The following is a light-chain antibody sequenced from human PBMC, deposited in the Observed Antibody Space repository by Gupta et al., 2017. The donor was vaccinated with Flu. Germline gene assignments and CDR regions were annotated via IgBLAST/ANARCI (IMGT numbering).Light chain of an antibody. J-gene: IGLJ2*01. V-gene: IGLV1-47*01. Sequence: VLTQPPSAFGTPGQRVTISCSGSSSNIGDNFVYWYQQFPGNAPKLLIYRNDQRPSGVPDRFSGSKSGTSASLAISGLRSEDEADYYCAAWDNTMNGHVAFGGGTQLNVL. CDR2: RND. CDR3: AAWDNTMNGHVA. CDR1: SSNIGDNF.